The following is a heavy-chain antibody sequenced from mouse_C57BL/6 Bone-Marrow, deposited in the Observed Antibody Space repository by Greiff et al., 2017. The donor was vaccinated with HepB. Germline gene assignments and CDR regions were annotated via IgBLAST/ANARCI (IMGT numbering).Heavy chain of an antibody. J-gene: IGHJ1*03. CDR3: ARSPFTTVGYWYFDV. D-gene: IGHD1-1*01. Sequence: VQLQQSGAELVRPGTSVKVSCKASGYAFTNYLIEWVKQRPGQGLEWIGVINPGSGGTNYNEKFKGKATLTADKSSSTAYMQLSSLTSEDSAVYFCARSPFTTVGYWYFDVWGTGTTVTVSS. CDR1: GYAFTNYL. CDR2: INPGSGGT. V-gene: IGHV1-54*01.